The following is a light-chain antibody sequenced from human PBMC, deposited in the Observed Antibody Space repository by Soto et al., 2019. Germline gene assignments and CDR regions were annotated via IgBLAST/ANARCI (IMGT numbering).Light chain of an antibody. CDR1: QRLLHSNGNTF. V-gene: IGKV2-28*01. J-gene: IGKJ2*01. Sequence: EIVMTQSPPSLTVTPGEPASISCRSSQRLLHSNGNTFLDWYVQKPGQSAQLLIYLGSNRASGVPDRVSGSEAGTDFTLKSSRVEAEDVGVYYCMQALQTPYTFGQGTKLEIK. CDR2: LGS. CDR3: MQALQTPYT.